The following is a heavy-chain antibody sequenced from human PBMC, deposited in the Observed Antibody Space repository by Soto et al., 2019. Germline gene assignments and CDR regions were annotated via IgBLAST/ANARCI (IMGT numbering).Heavy chain of an antibody. CDR3: AKAFRYGMDV. CDR1: GFTFSNYG. J-gene: IGHJ6*02. CDR2: ISGSGDST. V-gene: IGHV3-23*01. Sequence: QLLESGGGLVQPGGSLRLSCAASGFTFSNYGMSWVRQAPGKGLEWVSFISGSGDSTYYADPVKGRFTISRDNSKNMLYLQMNSLRAEDTAVYYCAKAFRYGMDVWGQGTTVTVSS.